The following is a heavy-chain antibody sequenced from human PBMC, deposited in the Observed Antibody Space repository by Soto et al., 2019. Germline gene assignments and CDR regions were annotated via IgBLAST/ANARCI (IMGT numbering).Heavy chain of an antibody. D-gene: IGHD2-2*01. J-gene: IGHJ6*02. CDR2: IDPSDSYT. CDR3: ARYSSTTSCSPPGYYYYYGMDV. V-gene: IGHV5-10-1*01. Sequence: PEEPLKVSCKVSGYSFTSYWISGVRQMPGKGLEWMGMIDPSDSYTNYSPSFQGHVTISADKSISTAYLQWSSLKASDTVMYYCARYSSTTSCSPPGYYYYYGMDVWGQGTKVNVS. CDR1: GYSFTSYW.